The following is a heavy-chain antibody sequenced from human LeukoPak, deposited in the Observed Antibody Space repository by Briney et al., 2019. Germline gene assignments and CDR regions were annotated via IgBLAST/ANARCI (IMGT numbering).Heavy chain of an antibody. D-gene: IGHD3-22*01. J-gene: IGHJ4*02. CDR3: ARLDPTYYYDSSGSDY. Sequence: SETLSLTCTVSGGSISSSSYYWGWIRQPPGKGLEWIGSVYYSGSTYYNPSLKSRVTISVDTSKNQFSLKLSSVTAADTAVYYCARLDPTYYYDSSGSDYWGQGTLVTVSS. CDR1: GGSISSSSYY. V-gene: IGHV4-39*01. CDR2: VYYSGST.